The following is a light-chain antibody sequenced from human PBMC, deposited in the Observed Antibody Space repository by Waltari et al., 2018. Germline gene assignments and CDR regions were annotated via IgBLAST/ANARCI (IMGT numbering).Light chain of an antibody. CDR1: SSNIGSTHE. Sequence: QSVLTQPPSVSAAPGQRVTIACSGTSSNIGSTHEIHWYQHLPGAAPKLLIYGYANRPSGVPGRFSGSRSGASASLAIIGLRAEDEADYYCQSYDSSLRGRVFGGGTRLTVL. V-gene: IGLV1-40*01. CDR2: GYA. J-gene: IGLJ3*02. CDR3: QSYDSSLRGRV.